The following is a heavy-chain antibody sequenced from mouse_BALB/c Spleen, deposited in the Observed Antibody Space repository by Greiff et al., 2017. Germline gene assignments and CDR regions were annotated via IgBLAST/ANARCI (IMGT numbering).Heavy chain of an antibody. CDR1: GYSITSGYY. Sequence: EVQVVESGPGLVKPSQSLSLTCSVTGYSITSGYYWNWIRQFPGNKLEWMGYISYDGSNNYNPSLKNRISITRDTSKNQFFLKLNSVTTEDTATYYCASMITTFAYWGQGTLVTVSA. CDR2: ISYDGSN. D-gene: IGHD2-4*01. V-gene: IGHV3-6*02. J-gene: IGHJ3*01. CDR3: ASMITTFAY.